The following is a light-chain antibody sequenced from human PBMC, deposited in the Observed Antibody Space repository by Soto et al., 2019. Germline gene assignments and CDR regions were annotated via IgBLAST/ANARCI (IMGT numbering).Light chain of an antibody. CDR1: QSVSNSY. V-gene: IGKV3-20*01. CDR3: QHYGTSPTWT. Sequence: DIVLTQSPGTLSLSPGERATLSCRASQSVSNSYLAWYQQKPGQAPRLLIYGASSRATGIPDRFSGDGSGTDFTLTISRLEPEDVLVYYCQHYGTSPTWTFGQGTKVEVK. CDR2: GAS. J-gene: IGKJ1*01.